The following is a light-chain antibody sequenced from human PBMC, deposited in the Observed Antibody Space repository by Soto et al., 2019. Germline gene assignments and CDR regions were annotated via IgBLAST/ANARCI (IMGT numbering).Light chain of an antibody. Sequence: EIVLTQSRGTLSLSPGERATLSCRASQSVSSSYLAWYQQKPGQAPRLLIYGASSRATGIPDRFSGSGSGTDFTLTISRLEPEDFAVYYCQQYGSSPLTFGGGTKLDIK. J-gene: IGKJ4*01. CDR2: GAS. CDR3: QQYGSSPLT. CDR1: QSVSSSY. V-gene: IGKV3-20*01.